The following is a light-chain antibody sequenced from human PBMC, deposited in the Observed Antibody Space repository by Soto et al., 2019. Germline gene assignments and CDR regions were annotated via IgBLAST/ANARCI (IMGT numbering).Light chain of an antibody. J-gene: IGLJ1*01. Sequence: QSLLTQPPSVSAAPGQKVTISCSGSSSNIGGNSVSWYQQLPGTAPKLLIYDDNKRPSGIPDRFSGSKSGTSATLGITGFQTGDEADYYCGSWDSSLSAYVVGQGTKVTVL. CDR3: GSWDSSLSAYV. CDR1: SSNIGGNS. CDR2: DDN. V-gene: IGLV1-51*01.